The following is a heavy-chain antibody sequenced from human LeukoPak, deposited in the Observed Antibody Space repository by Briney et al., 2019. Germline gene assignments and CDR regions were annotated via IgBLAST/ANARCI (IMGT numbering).Heavy chain of an antibody. CDR3: ARVSVQLWTYYFDY. Sequence: ASVKVSCKASGYTFTGYYMHWVRQAPGQGLEWMGWINPNSGGTNYAQKFQGRVTMTRDTSISTAYMELSRLRSDDTAVYYCARVSVQLWTYYFDYWGQGTLVTVSS. CDR1: GYTFTGYY. J-gene: IGHJ4*02. CDR2: INPNSGGT. D-gene: IGHD5-18*01. V-gene: IGHV1-2*02.